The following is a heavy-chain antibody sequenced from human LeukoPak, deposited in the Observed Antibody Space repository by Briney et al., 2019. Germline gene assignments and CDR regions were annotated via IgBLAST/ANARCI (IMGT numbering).Heavy chain of an antibody. CDR1: GGTFSSYA. D-gene: IGHD6-6*01. Sequence: SVKVSCKASGGTFSSYAISWVRQAPGQVLVWMGRIIPILGIANYAQKFQGRVTITADKSTSTAYMELSSLRSEDTAVYYCAREWPGIATRLALDYWGQGTLVTVSS. CDR2: IIPILGIA. V-gene: IGHV1-69*04. CDR3: AREWPGIATRLALDY. J-gene: IGHJ4*02.